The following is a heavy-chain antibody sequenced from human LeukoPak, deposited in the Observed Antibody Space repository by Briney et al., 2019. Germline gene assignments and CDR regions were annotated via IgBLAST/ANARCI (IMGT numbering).Heavy chain of an antibody. CDR2: ISSLSSYI. D-gene: IGHD5-18*01. CDR3: ARGGPRDGYDY. CDR1: GFTFDDYA. Sequence: GGSLRLSCAASGFTFDDYAMHWVRQAPGKGLEWVSSISSLSSYIYYADSLKGRFTISRDNAKNSLYLQMNSLRAEDTAVYYCARGGPRDGYDYWGQGTLVTVSS. V-gene: IGHV3-21*01. J-gene: IGHJ4*02.